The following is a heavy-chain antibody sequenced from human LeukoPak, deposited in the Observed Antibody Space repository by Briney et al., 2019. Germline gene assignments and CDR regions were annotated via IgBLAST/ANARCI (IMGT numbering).Heavy chain of an antibody. Sequence: GGSLRLSCSASGFTFSSYSMKWVRQAPGNGLEWVSSISSCSSYIYYADSVKGRFTISRDNAKNSLYLQMNSLRAEDTAVYYCARDGYLTSIDYWGQGTLATVSS. D-gene: IGHD2-15*01. CDR1: GFTFSSYS. CDR3: ARDGYLTSIDY. J-gene: IGHJ4*02. V-gene: IGHV3-21*01. CDR2: ISSCSSYI.